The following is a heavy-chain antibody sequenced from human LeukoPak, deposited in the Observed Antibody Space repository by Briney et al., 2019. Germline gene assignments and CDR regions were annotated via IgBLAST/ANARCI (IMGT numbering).Heavy chain of an antibody. J-gene: IGHJ6*03. Sequence: SETLSLTCAVYGGSFSGYYWSWIRQPPGKGLEWIGEINHSGSTNYNPSLKSRVTISVDTSKNQFSLKLSSVTAADTAVYYCARHPLRYFDWLLYSPERFYYYYYMDVWGKGTTVTISS. CDR3: ARHPLRYFDWLLYSPERFYYYYYMDV. CDR1: GGSFSGYY. V-gene: IGHV4-34*01. CDR2: INHSGST. D-gene: IGHD3-9*01.